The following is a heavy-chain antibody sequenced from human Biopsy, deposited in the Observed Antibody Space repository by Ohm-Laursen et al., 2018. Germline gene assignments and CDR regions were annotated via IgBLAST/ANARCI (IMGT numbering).Heavy chain of an antibody. CDR1: GGTFSNYA. J-gene: IGHJ4*02. Sequence: SSVKVSCKASGGTFSNYAISWVRQAPGEGLEWMGWIIAVSGLVNYAPKFQGGVSITADKSTTTAYMELSNLKSEDTAVYYCATPFQYYDSWGGYPPFDHWGQGTLVTVSS. CDR2: IIAVSGLV. V-gene: IGHV1-69*17. D-gene: IGHD3-3*01. CDR3: ATPFQYYDSWGGYPPFDH.